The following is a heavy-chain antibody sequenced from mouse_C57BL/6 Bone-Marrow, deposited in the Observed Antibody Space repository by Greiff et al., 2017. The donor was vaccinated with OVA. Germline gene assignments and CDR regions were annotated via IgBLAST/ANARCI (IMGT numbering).Heavy chain of an antibody. J-gene: IGHJ4*01. CDR1: GYAFTNYL. D-gene: IGHD1-1*01. CDR3: ASYYPMDY. CDR2: IDPNSGGT. Sequence: VQLQQSGAELVRPGTSVKVSCKASGYAFTNYLIEWVKQRPGQGLEWIGRIDPNSGGTKYNEKFKSKATLTVDKPSSTAYMQLSSLTSEDSAVYYCASYYPMDYWGQGTSVTVSS. V-gene: IGHV1-54*01.